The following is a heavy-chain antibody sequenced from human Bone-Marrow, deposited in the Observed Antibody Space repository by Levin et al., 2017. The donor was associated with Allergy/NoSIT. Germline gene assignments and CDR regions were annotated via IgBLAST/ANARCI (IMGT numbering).Heavy chain of an antibody. Sequence: SGGSLRLSCAASGYSFRTFGIHWVRQAPGKGLEWVAVISDDGSDKQFADSVKGRVTVSRDNAKNTSYLQMSGLKVEDTAVYYCAKDHTGYHYNYGMDIWGQGTTVTVSS. V-gene: IGHV3-30*18. CDR3: AKDHTGYHYNYGMDI. J-gene: IGHJ6*02. CDR1: GYSFRTFG. CDR2: ISDDGSDK.